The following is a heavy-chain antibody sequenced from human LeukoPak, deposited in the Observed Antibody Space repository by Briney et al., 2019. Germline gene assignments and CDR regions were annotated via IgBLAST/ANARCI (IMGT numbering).Heavy chain of an antibody. CDR3: AREDFIAAAGTFFDY. V-gene: IGHV3-20*04. CDR2: INWNGGST. CDR1: GFTFDDYG. J-gene: IGHJ4*02. Sequence: PGGSLRLSCAASGFTFDDYGMSWLRQAPGKGLEWVSGINWNGGSTGYADSVKGRFTISRDNAKNSLYLQMNSLRAEDTALYYCAREDFIAAAGTFFDYWGQGTLVTVSS. D-gene: IGHD6-13*01.